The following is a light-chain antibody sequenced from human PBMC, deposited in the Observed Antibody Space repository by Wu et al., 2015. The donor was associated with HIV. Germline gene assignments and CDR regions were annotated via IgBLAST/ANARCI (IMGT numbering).Light chain of an antibody. V-gene: IGKV3-11*01. CDR1: QSVSSY. CDR2: DAS. J-gene: IGKJ5*01. Sequence: EIVLTQFPVTLSLSPGERATLSCRASQSVSSYLAWYQQKPGQAPRLLIYDASNRATGIPARFSGSGSGTDFTLTISSLEPEDSAVYYCQQHTNWPLTFGQGTRLEIK. CDR3: QQHTNWPLT.